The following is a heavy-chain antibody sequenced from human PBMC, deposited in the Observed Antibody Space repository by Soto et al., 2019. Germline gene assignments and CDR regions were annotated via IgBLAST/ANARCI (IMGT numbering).Heavy chain of an antibody. CDR2: IIPILGIA. Sequence: QVQLVQSGAEVKKPGSSVKVSCKASGGTFSSYTISWVRQAPGQGLEWMGRIIPILGIANYAQKFQGRVTITADKSTSTADMELSSLRSEDTAVYYCARISWNYYFDYWGQGTLVTVSS. CDR3: ARISWNYYFDY. J-gene: IGHJ4*02. V-gene: IGHV1-69*02. CDR1: GGTFSSYT. D-gene: IGHD1-7*01.